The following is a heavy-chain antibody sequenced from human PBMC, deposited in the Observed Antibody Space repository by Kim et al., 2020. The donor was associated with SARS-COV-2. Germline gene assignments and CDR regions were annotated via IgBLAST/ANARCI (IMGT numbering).Heavy chain of an antibody. Sequence: GGSLRLSCAASGFTFSSYSMNWVRQAPGKGLEWLSSISSSSSHIYSADSVKGRFTIYRDNAKNSVYLQMNSLRAEDTAMYYCAGSILGTTGDTFDIWGQG. D-gene: IGHD1-7*01. CDR1: GFTFSSYS. J-gene: IGHJ3*02. CDR2: ISSSSSHI. V-gene: IGHV3-21*01. CDR3: AGSILGTTGDTFDI.